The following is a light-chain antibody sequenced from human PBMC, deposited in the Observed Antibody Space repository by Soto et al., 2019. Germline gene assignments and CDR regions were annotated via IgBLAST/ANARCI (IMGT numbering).Light chain of an antibody. V-gene: IGKV1-39*01. Sequence: DIQMTQSPSSLSASVGDRVTITCLAMQSISSYLNXXQQKPGKAPKLLIYAASSLQSGAPSRFRGSRSGTEFTLTISSLHPEDFAIYYCLQHNSFHPTFGQGTKVDIK. J-gene: IGKJ1*01. CDR1: QSISSY. CDR3: LQHNSFHPT. CDR2: AAS.